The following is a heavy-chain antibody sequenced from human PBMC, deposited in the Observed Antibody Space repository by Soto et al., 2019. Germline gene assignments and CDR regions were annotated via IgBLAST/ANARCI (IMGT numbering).Heavy chain of an antibody. D-gene: IGHD3-10*01. V-gene: IGHV3-33*01. CDR3: ARDTRGSYYYYGMDV. CDR1: GFTFSSYG. Sequence: GGSLRLSCAASGFTFSSYGMHWVRQAPGKGLEWVAVIWYDGSNKYYADSVKGRFTISRDNSKNTLYLQMNSLRAEDTAVYYCARDTRGSYYYYGMDVWGQGTTVTVSS. J-gene: IGHJ6*02. CDR2: IWYDGSNK.